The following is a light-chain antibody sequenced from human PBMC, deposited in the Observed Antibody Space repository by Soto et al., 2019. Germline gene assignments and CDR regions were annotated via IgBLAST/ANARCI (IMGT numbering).Light chain of an antibody. V-gene: IGLV1-40*01. CDR1: SSNIGAGYD. J-gene: IGLJ1*01. Sequence: QSVIAQPPSVAEAPGQRVTISCTGSSSNIGAGYDVHWYQQLPGTAPKLLIYGNSNRPSGVPDRFSGSKSGTSASLAITGLQAEDEADYYCQSYDSSLSGPNVFGTGTKVTVL. CDR2: GNS. CDR3: QSYDSSLSGPNV.